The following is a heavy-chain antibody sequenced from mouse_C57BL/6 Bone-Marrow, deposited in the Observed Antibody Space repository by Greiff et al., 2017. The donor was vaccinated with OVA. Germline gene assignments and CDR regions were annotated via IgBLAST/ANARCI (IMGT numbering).Heavy chain of an antibody. J-gene: IGHJ2*01. V-gene: IGHV1-53*01. CDR2: INPSNGGT. Sequence: QVQLQQPGTELVKPGASVKLSCKASGYTFTSYWMHWVKQRPGQGLEWIGNINPSNGGTNYNEKFKSKATLTVDKSSSTAYMQLSSLTSEDYAVYYCAREGFTTVVAPNYFDYWGQGTTLTVSS. D-gene: IGHD1-1*01. CDR1: GYTFTSYW. CDR3: AREGFTTVVAPNYFDY.